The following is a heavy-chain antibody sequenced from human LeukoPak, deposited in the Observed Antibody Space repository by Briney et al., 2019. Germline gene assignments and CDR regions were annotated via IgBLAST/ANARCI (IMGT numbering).Heavy chain of an antibody. CDR2: IYYSGNT. V-gene: IGHV4-59*01. Sequence: SETLSLTCTVPDDSINDYDWNWLRQPPGKGLLGIGFIYYSGNTNYNPSLKSRVTISIDTFKSQFSRKLSSVTTADTAVYYCARYNVGSNWAQAFDVWGQGTMVTVSS. CDR1: DDSINDYD. CDR3: ARYNVGSNWAQAFDV. J-gene: IGHJ3*01. D-gene: IGHD6-13*01.